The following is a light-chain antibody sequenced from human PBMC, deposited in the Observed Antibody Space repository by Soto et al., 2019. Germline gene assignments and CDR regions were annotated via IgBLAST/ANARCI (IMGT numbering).Light chain of an antibody. CDR1: QSVRTY. J-gene: IGKJ5*01. V-gene: IGKV3-20*01. CDR3: QQYGSSR. CDR2: GAS. Sequence: EIVLTHSPVTLSLSQLEIATLSCRASQSVRTYLAWYQVKPGQAPRLLIYGASSRATGIPDRFSGSGSGTDFTLTISRLEPEDFAVYYCQQYGSSRFGQGTRLEIK.